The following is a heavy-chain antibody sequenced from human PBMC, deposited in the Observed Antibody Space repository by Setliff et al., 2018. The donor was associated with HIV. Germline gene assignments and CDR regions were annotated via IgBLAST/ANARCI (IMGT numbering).Heavy chain of an antibody. CDR1: GGSISSSNW. D-gene: IGHD1-26*01. CDR2: IYHTGRT. V-gene: IGHV4-4*02. CDR3: AKDRRVGATSLSAFDI. J-gene: IGHJ3*02. Sequence: LSLTCAVSGGSISSSNWWSWVRQLPGKGLEWIGEIYHTGRTNYNPSLKSRVTLSVDKSKNQFSLKLSSVTAADTAVYYCAKDRRVGATSLSAFDIWGQGTMVTVSS.